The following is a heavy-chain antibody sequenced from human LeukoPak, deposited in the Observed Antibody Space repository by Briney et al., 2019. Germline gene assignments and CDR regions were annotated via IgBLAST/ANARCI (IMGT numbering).Heavy chain of an antibody. CDR2: ININGGRT. CDR1: GFTFSSYT. J-gene: IGHJ4*02. Sequence: GGSLRLSCSVSGFTFSSYTMHWVRQAPGKGLEYVSSININGGRTYYADSVKGRFTISRDNSKNTPYLQMSSLRAEDTAVYYCVKDKWIDHWGQGTLVTVSS. D-gene: IGHD2-8*01. V-gene: IGHV3-64D*09. CDR3: VKDKWIDH.